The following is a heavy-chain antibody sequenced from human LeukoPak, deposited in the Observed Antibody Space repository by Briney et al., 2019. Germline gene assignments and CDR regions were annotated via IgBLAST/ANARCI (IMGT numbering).Heavy chain of an antibody. D-gene: IGHD3/OR15-3a*01. J-gene: IGHJ4*02. Sequence: SGGSLRLSCAASGFTFDDYGMSWVRQAPGKGLEWVAVISYDGSNKYYADSVKGRFTISRDNAKNSLYLQMNSLRAEDTAIYYCAKPTRTGPAKAFDYWGQGTLVTVSS. CDR1: GFTFDDYG. CDR2: ISYDGSNK. V-gene: IGHV3-30*18. CDR3: AKPTRTGPAKAFDY.